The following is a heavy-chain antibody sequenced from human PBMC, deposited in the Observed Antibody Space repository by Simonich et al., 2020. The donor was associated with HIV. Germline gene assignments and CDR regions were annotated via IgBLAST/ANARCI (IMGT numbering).Heavy chain of an antibody. CDR3: ARGFYQRLYYFDY. J-gene: IGHJ4*02. Sequence: QVQLQQWGAGLLKPSETLSLTCAVYGGSFSGYYLSWIRQPPGKRLEWIGEINHSGGTNYNPSLKSRVTISVDTSKNQFSLKLSSVTAADTAVYYCARGFYQRLYYFDYWGQGTLVTVSS. V-gene: IGHV4-34*01. CDR1: GGSFSGYY. CDR2: INHSGGT. D-gene: IGHD2-2*01.